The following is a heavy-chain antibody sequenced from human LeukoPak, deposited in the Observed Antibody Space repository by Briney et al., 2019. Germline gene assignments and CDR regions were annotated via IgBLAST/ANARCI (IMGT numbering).Heavy chain of an antibody. CDR2: IYHSGST. D-gene: IGHD2-2*01. CDR1: GYSISSGYY. CDR3: ARGVGPRYCSSTSCYGYYFDY. V-gene: IGHV4-38-2*02. J-gene: IGHJ4*02. Sequence: PSETLSLTCTVSGYSISSGYYWGWIRQPPGKGLEWIGSIYHSGSTNCNPSLKSRVTISVDTSKNQFSLKLSSVTAADTAVYYCARGVGPRYCSSTSCYGYYFDYWGQGTLVTVSS.